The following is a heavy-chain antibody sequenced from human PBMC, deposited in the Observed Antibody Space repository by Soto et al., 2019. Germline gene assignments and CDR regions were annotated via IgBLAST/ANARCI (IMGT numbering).Heavy chain of an antibody. J-gene: IGHJ6*02. Sequence: EEQLVESGGGLVQPGDSLRLSCAASGFIFSNHWIHWVRRAPGKGLVWVSRINSPGSTTDYADSVKGRFTISRDNAKSTVYLQMNSLRVEDTTVYYCAMYGSGSYYMETSTPTDYGMDVWGQGTTVIVSS. CDR3: AMYGSGSYYMETSTPTDYGMDV. D-gene: IGHD3-10*01. CDR1: GFIFSNHW. CDR2: INSPGSTT. V-gene: IGHV3-74*01.